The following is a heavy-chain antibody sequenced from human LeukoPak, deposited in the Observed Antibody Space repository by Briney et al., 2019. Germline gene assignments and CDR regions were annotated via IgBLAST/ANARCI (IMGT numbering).Heavy chain of an antibody. Sequence: PGRSLRLSCAASGFTFSSYGMHWVRQAPGKGLEWVAVIWYDGSNKYYADSVKGRFTISRDNSKNTLYLQMNSLRAEDTAVYYCARVGLLVALDIWGQGTMVTVSS. J-gene: IGHJ3*02. CDR3: ARVGLLVALDI. V-gene: IGHV3-33*01. D-gene: IGHD2-8*02. CDR2: IWYDGSNK. CDR1: GFTFSSYG.